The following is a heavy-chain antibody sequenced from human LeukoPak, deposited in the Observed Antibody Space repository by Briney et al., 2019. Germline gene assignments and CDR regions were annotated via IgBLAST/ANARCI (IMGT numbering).Heavy chain of an antibody. J-gene: IGHJ4*02. CDR3: ARGPEAGKETLLGDY. V-gene: IGHV1-69*06. D-gene: IGHD3-16*01. CDR2: IIPIFGTA. Sequence: ASVKVSCKASGGTFSSYAISWVRQAPGQGLEWMGGIIPIFGTANYAQKFQGRVTITADKSTSTAYMELSSLRSEDTAVYYCARGPEAGKETLLGDYWGQGTLVTVSS. CDR1: GGTFSSYA.